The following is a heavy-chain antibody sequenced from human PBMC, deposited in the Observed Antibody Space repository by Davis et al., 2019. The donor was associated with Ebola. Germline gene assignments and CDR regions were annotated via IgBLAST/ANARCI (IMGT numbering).Heavy chain of an antibody. J-gene: IGHJ5*02. CDR2: IYYSGRT. CDR3: ARLYYGSGSYYNWFDP. D-gene: IGHD3-10*01. V-gene: IGHV4-30-4*07. CDR1: GGSISSGGYS. Sequence: SETLSLTCAVSGGSISSGGYSWSWIRQPPGKGLEWIGYIYYSGRTYYNPSLKSRVTISVDTSKNQVSLKLSSVTAADTAVYYCARLYYGSGSYYNWFDPWGQGTLVTVSS.